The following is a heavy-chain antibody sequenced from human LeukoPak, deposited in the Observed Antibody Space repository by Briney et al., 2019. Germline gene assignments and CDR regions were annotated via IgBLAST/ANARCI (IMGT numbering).Heavy chain of an antibody. V-gene: IGHV3-9*01. CDR3: AKAKVRGSFDY. Sequence: GGSLRLSCAASGFTFDDYAMHWVRQAPGKGLEWFSGISWNSGSIGYADSVKGRFTISRDNAKNSLYLQMNSLRAEDTALYYCAKAKVRGSFDYWGQGTLVTVSS. D-gene: IGHD3-10*01. J-gene: IGHJ4*02. CDR1: GFTFDDYA. CDR2: ISWNSGSI.